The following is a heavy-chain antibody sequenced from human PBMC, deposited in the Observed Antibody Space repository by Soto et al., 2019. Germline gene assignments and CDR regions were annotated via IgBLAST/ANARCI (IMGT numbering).Heavy chain of an antibody. V-gene: IGHV1-18*01. Sequence: ASVKVSCKATGYTFTTYGISWVRQAPGQGLEWMGWISTYNGSTLYAQKLQGRVTMTTDTTTRTAYMELRSLRSDDTATYYCARYPITMFGAVVPWGFDFWGQGTLVTVSS. CDR3: ARYPITMFGAVVPWGFDF. CDR2: ISTYNGST. J-gene: IGHJ4*02. CDR1: GYTFTTYG. D-gene: IGHD3-3*01.